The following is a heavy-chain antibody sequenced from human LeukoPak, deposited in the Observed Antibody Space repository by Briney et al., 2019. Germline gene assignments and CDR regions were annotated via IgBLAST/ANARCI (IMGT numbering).Heavy chain of an antibody. Sequence: PGGSLRLSCAASGFTVSSNYMSWVRQAPGKGLEWVSVIYSGGSTYYADSVKGRFTISRDNSKNTLYLQMNSLRAEDTAVYYCAKDTGTAWGNWFDPWGQGTLVTVSS. CDR1: GFTVSSNY. V-gene: IGHV3-53*01. CDR3: AKDTGTAWGNWFDP. J-gene: IGHJ5*02. CDR2: IYSGGST. D-gene: IGHD3-16*01.